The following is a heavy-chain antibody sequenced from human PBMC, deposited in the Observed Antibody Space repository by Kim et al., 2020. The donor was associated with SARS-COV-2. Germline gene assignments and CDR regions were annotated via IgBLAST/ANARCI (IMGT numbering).Heavy chain of an antibody. V-gene: IGHV3-9*01. J-gene: IGHJ2*01. CDR1: GFTFGDYA. D-gene: IGHD3-10*01. CDR2: ISWNSGSI. Sequence: SLRLSCAASGFTFGDYAIHWVRQAPGKGLEWVSGISWNSGSIGYADSVKGRFTISRDNAKNSLYLQMNSLRAEDTALYYCAKVIAGSWYFDLWGRGTL. CDR3: AKVIAGSWYFDL.